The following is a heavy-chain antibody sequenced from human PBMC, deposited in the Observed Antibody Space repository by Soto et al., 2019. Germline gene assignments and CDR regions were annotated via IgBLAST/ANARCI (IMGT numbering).Heavy chain of an antibody. V-gene: IGHV3-30*18. D-gene: IGHD2-2*01. CDR2: ISYDGSNK. Sequence: GGSLRLSCAASGFTFSSYGMHWARQAPGKGLEWVAVISYDGSNKYYADSVKGRFTISRDNSKNTLYLQMNSLRAEDTAVYYCAKRYCSSTSCYAPPYYYGMDVWGQGTTVTVSS. CDR1: GFTFSSYG. CDR3: AKRYCSSTSCYAPPYYYGMDV. J-gene: IGHJ6*02.